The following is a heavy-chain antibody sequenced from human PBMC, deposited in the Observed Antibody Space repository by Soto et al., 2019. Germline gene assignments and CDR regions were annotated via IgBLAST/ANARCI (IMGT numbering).Heavy chain of an antibody. V-gene: IGHV3-23*01. D-gene: IGHD5-12*01. CDR2: IPGSGFST. J-gene: IGHJ4*02. CDR3: AKGGGPYSGYDSGGY. Sequence: WWYLTLSCAASGFTFISYAISWFRQSPGKGLEWVSAIPGSGFSTYYAGSVKGRFTISIDNSKNTLYLQMNNLRAEDTAVYYCAKGGGPYSGYDSGGYWGQGTLVTVSS. CDR1: GFTFISYA.